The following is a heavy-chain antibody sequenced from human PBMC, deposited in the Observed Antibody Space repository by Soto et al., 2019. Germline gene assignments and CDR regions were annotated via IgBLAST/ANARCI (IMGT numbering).Heavy chain of an antibody. CDR1: GFSLSTIGVG. D-gene: IGHD2-21*02. Sequence: ESGPTLVNPTQTLTLTCTFSGFSLSTIGVGVGWIRQPPGKAPEWLALIYWDDDNRYSPSLKSRLTITKDTSKDQVVLTMTNMDPVDTATYYCXHRLVANCGGDCSLFDYWGQGTLVTVSS. CDR3: XHRLVANCGGDCSLFDY. V-gene: IGHV2-5*02. CDR2: IYWDDDN. J-gene: IGHJ4*02.